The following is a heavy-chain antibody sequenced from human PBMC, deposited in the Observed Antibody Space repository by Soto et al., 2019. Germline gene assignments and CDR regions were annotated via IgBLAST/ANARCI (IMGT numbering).Heavy chain of an antibody. Sequence: QVQLMESGGGVVQPGRSLRLSCAPSGFTFSDFGMHWVRQAPGKGLEWVAAISHDGSNQYYGDSVKGRFSISRDHSNNRLYLQMNNLKVEDTAIYYCAKETRSRAVTATRVNGMDVWGQGTTVTVSS. CDR1: GFTFSDFG. V-gene: IGHV3-30*18. CDR3: AKETRSRAVTATRVNGMDV. J-gene: IGHJ6*02. D-gene: IGHD2-21*02. CDR2: ISHDGSNQ.